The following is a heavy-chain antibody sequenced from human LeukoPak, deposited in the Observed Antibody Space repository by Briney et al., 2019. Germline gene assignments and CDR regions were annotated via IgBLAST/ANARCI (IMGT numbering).Heavy chain of an antibody. Sequence: SVKVSCKASGGTFSSYTIRWVRQAPGQGLEWMGRIIPILGIANYAQKFQGRVTITADKSTSTAYMELSSLRSEGTAVYYCAREVSVVPAAVGAFDIWGQGTMVTVSS. CDR1: GGTFSSYT. D-gene: IGHD2-2*01. V-gene: IGHV1-69*04. CDR2: IIPILGIA. CDR3: AREVSVVPAAVGAFDI. J-gene: IGHJ3*02.